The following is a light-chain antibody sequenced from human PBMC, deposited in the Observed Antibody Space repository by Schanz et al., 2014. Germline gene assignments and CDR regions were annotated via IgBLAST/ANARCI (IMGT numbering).Light chain of an antibody. V-gene: IGKV3-15*01. Sequence: EIVLTQSPSTLSLSPGEGVTLSCRASEPVGSDYVAWYQQKPDQAPRLLIDAASTRVTGIPARFSGSGSGTEFTLTISSLQSEDFAVYYCQQYNSWPRTFGQGTKVEIK. CDR1: EPVGSD. CDR2: AAS. CDR3: QQYNSWPRT. J-gene: IGKJ1*01.